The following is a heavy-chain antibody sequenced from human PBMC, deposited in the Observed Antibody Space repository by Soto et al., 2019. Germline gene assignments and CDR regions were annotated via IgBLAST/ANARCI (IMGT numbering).Heavy chain of an antibody. D-gene: IGHD1-26*01. Sequence: GASVKVSFKASGGTFSSYAISWVRQAPGQGLEWMGGIIPIFGTANYAQKFQGRVTITADESTSTAYMELSSLRSEDTAVYYCARKWDYYFDYWGQGTLVTVSS. CDR2: IIPIFGTA. J-gene: IGHJ4*02. CDR3: ARKWDYYFDY. V-gene: IGHV1-69*13. CDR1: GGTFSSYA.